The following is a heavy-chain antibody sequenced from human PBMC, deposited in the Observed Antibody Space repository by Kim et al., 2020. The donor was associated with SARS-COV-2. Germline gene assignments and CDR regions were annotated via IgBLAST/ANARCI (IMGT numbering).Heavy chain of an antibody. D-gene: IGHD1-7*01. CDR2: ISYDGSNK. CDR3: ARVELRRGYFDY. J-gene: IGHJ4*02. CDR1: GFTFSSYA. V-gene: IGHV3-30-3*01. Sequence: GGSLRLSCAASGFTFSSYAMHWVRQAPGKGLEWVAVISYDGSNKYYADSVKGRFTISRDNSKNTLYLQMNSLRAEDTAVYYCARVELRRGYFDYWGQGTLVTVSS.